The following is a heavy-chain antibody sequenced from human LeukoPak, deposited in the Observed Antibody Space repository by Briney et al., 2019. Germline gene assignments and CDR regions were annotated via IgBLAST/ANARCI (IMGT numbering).Heavy chain of an antibody. V-gene: IGHV1-69*05. D-gene: IGHD3-22*01. CDR2: IIPIFGTT. J-gene: IGHJ6*03. CDR1: GGTFSSYA. CDR3: ARGVAYYYDSSGPKGYYMDV. Sequence: ASVKVSCKASGGTFSSYAIGWVRQAPGQGLEWMGGIIPIFGTTNYAQKFQGRVTITTDESTSTASLELSSLRSEDTAVYYCARGVAYYYDSSGPKGYYMDVWGKGTTVTVSS.